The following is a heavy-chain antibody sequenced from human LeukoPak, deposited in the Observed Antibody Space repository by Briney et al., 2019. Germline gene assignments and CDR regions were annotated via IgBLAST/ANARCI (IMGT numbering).Heavy chain of an antibody. Sequence: GGSLRLSCAASGFTFSTYTIHWVRQAPGKRLEWVAVISYDGSSDYYADSVKGRFTISRDDSKNTLYLQMNSLRAEDTAVYYCARASRWLQVGFDYWGQGTPVTVSS. V-gene: IGHV3-30-3*01. CDR1: GFTFSTYT. D-gene: IGHD5-24*01. CDR2: ISYDGSSD. J-gene: IGHJ4*02. CDR3: ARASRWLQVGFDY.